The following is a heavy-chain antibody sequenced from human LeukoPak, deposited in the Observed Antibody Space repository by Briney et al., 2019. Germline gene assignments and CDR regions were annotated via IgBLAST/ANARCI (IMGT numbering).Heavy chain of an antibody. J-gene: IGHJ6*02. CDR2: IIPILGIA. Sequence: SVKVSCKASGGTFSSYAISWVRQAPGQGLEWMERIIPILGIANYAQKFQGRVTITADKSTSTAYMELSSLRSEDTAVYYCASGVVVAATGYYGMDVRGQGTLVTVSS. V-gene: IGHV1-69*04. CDR1: GGTFSSYA. D-gene: IGHD2-15*01. CDR3: ASGVVVAATGYYGMDV.